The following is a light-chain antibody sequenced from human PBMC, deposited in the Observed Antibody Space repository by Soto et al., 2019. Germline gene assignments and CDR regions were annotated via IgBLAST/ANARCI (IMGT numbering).Light chain of an antibody. V-gene: IGKV2-28*01. CDR3: MQPLQSWT. J-gene: IGKJ1*01. CDR1: QSLLHSNGYNY. Sequence: DIVMTQSPLSLPVTPGEPASISCRSSQSLLHSNGYNYLDWYLQKPGQSPQLLIYLDSNRASRVPDRFSGSGSGTDFTLKISRVEAEDVGVYYCMQPLQSWTFGQGTKVDIK. CDR2: LDS.